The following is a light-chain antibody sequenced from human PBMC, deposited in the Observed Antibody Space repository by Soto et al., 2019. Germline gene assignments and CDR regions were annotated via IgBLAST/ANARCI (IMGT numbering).Light chain of an antibody. CDR2: DAS. J-gene: IGKJ4*01. Sequence: DIQMTQSPSTLSASVGDRVTITCRASQSFSTWLAWYQQKPGKAPKPLIYDASNLESGVPSRFSGSGSGTEFTLAISSLQPDDFATYYCQQYYNYPRTFGGGTTVEIK. V-gene: IGKV1-5*01. CDR3: QQYYNYPRT. CDR1: QSFSTW.